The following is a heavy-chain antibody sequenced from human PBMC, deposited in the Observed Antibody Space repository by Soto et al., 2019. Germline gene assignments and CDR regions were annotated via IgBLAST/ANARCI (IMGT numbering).Heavy chain of an antibody. CDR2: IYYSGSV. Sequence: SETLSLTCTVSGGPITSGNWWSWVRQPPGKGLEWIGEIYYSGSVTPNPSLKSRVTMSIDKSKNQFSLNLTSVTAADTAVYYCARDGPTGFTYVHWGQGALVTVS. D-gene: IGHD2-21*01. CDR3: ARDGPTGFTYVH. CDR1: GGPITSGNW. V-gene: IGHV4-4*02. J-gene: IGHJ4*02.